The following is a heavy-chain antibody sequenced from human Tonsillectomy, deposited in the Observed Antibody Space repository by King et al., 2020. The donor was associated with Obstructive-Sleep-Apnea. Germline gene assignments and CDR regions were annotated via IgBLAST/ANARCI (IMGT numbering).Heavy chain of an antibody. CDR2: GNPNSGGT. Sequence: QLVQSGPEVRKPGASVKVSCKASGYTFTDYYIHWVRQAPGQGLEWMGWGNPNSGGTNFAQKFQGRVTMTRATHISTAYMDLRRLRSDDKAIYYLAKTNVNTDVLWLVPWGQGTHGTVSS. V-gene: IGHV1-2*02. D-gene: IGHD1-1*01. CDR3: AKTNVNTDVLWLVP. J-gene: IGHJ5*02. CDR1: GYTFTDYY.